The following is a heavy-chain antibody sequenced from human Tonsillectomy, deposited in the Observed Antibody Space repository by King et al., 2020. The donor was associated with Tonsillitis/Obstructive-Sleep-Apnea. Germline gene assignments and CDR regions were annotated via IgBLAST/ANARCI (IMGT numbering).Heavy chain of an antibody. Sequence: QLVQSGAEVKKPGSSVKVSCKASGGTFSSYAISWVRQAPGQGLEWMGGIVPIFGTANYAQKFQGGVTITAEESTSTAYMELGSLRSEDTAVYYCARAEVDIVVVPAAIEAFDIWGQGTMVTVSS. CDR1: GGTFSSYA. V-gene: IGHV1-69*01. CDR2: IVPIFGTA. D-gene: IGHD2-2*01. CDR3: ARAEVDIVVVPAAIEAFDI. J-gene: IGHJ3*02.